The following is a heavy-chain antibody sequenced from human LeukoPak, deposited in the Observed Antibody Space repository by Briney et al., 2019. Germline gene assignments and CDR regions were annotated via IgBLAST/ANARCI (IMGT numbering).Heavy chain of an antibody. J-gene: IGHJ4*02. CDR3: ARASDSSGYYAPQHYFDY. CDR2: INPSGGST. Sequence: ASVKVSCKTSGYTFTSYYMHWVRQAPGQGLEWMGIINPSGGSTSYAQKFQGRVTMTRDTSTSTVYMELSSLRSEDTAVYYCARASDSSGYYAPQHYFDYWGQGTLVTVSS. D-gene: IGHD3-22*01. CDR1: GYTFTSYY. V-gene: IGHV1-46*03.